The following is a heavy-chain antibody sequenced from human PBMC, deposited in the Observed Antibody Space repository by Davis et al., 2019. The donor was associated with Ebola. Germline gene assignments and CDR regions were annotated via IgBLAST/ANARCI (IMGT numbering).Heavy chain of an antibody. CDR1: GYIFLGYY. CDR3: ARVGHSGSYLGFDY. D-gene: IGHD1-26*01. Sequence: ASALDSCKASGYIFLGYYMHWVRQAPRQGLVWMGRINPNSGGTNYAQKFQGRVTMTRDTSISTAYMELSRLRSDDTAVYYCARVGHSGSYLGFDYWGQGTLVTVSS. J-gene: IGHJ4*02. V-gene: IGHV1-2*06. CDR2: INPNSGGT.